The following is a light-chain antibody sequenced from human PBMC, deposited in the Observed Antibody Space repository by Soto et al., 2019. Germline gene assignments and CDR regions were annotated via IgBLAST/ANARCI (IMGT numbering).Light chain of an antibody. V-gene: IGKV3-20*01. J-gene: IGKJ2*01. CDR2: GAS. CDR1: QSVSSSY. Sequence: EIVLTQSPGTLSLSPGERDTLSCRASQSVSSSYLAWYQQRPGQAPRLLIYGASSRATGIPDRFSGSGSGTDFTLTISRVEPEDVAVYYCQQFGSSPYTFGQGTKLAI. CDR3: QQFGSSPYT.